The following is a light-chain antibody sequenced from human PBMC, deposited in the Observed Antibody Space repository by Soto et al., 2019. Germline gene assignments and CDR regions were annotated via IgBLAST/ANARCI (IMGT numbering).Light chain of an antibody. Sequence: IVLTQSPGTLSLSPGEGAPLSVRASHIISSSYVAWYQQIPGQAPRLLIYGASTRATGIPARFSGSGSGTEFTLTITSLQSEDFAVYYCQQYNNWPRTFGQGTKV. J-gene: IGKJ1*01. CDR2: GAS. V-gene: IGKV3-15*01. CDR3: QQYNNWPRT. CDR1: HIISSS.